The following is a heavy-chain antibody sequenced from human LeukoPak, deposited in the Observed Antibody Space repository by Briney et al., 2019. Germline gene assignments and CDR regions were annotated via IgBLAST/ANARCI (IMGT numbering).Heavy chain of an antibody. V-gene: IGHV3-11*06. D-gene: IGHD3-10*01. Sequence: TGGSLRLSCAASGFTFSDYYMSWIRQAPGKGLEWVSYISSSSSYIYYADSVKGRFTISRDNAKNSLYLQMNSLRAEDTAVYYCARDWFGGYYGSGSYYNENDYWGQGTLVTVSS. CDR3: ARDWFGGYYGSGSYYNENDY. J-gene: IGHJ4*02. CDR2: ISSSSSYI. CDR1: GFTFSDYY.